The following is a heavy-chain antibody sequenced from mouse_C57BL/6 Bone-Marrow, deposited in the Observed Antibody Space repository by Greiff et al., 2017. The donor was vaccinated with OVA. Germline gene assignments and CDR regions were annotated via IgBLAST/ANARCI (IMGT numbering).Heavy chain of an antibody. J-gene: IGHJ4*01. V-gene: IGHV3-6*01. CDR3: ASSPLRVYAMDY. D-gene: IGHD1-2*01. CDR2: ISYDGSN. CDR1: GYSITSGYY. Sequence: EVKLEESGPGLVKPSQSLSLTCSVTGYSITSGYYWNWIRQFPGNKLEWMGYISYDGSNNYNPSLKNRISITRDTSKNQFFLKLNSVTTEDTATYYCASSPLRVYAMDYWGQGTSVTVSS.